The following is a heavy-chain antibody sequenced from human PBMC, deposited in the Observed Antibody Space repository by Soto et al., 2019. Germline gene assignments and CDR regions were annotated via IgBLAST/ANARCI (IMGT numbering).Heavy chain of an antibody. CDR1: GYTFTSYD. J-gene: IGHJ3*02. CDR2: MNPNSGNT. D-gene: IGHD3-3*01. V-gene: IGHV1-8*01. CDR3: ASPSRNYDFWSGYSFDI. Sequence: QVQLVQSGAEVKKPGASVKVSCKASGYTFTSYDINWVRQATGQGLEWMGWMNPNSGNTGYAQKFQGRVTITRNTSISTAYMEPSSLRSEDTAVYYCASPSRNYDFWSGYSFDIWGQGTMVTVSS.